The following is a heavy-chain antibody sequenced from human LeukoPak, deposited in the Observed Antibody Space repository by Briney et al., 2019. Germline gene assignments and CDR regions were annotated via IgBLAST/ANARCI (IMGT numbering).Heavy chain of an antibody. CDR2: IYDTGNT. V-gene: IGHV4-59*01. D-gene: IGHD3-22*01. Sequence: PSETLSLTCTVSGGSISSYYWSWVRQPPGKGLEWIGHIYDTGNTNYNPSLESRVTISVDTSKNQFSLRLTSVTAADTAVHFCARATPWLLPGYWGQGTLVTVSS. J-gene: IGHJ4*02. CDR3: ARATPWLLPGY. CDR1: GGSISSYY.